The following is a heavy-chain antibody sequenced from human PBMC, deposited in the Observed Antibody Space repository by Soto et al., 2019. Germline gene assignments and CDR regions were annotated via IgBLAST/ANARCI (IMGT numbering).Heavy chain of an antibody. Sequence: QVQLVQSGTEVKKPGSSVRVSCKASGDGFTTYAITWVRQAPGQGLEWMGRIMPIFGTTNYAQRFQDRVTITAYESTSTAYMEINSLRSQDTAVYYCARARYSADFSWFDPWGQGTLVTVSS. D-gene: IGHD4-4*01. CDR2: IMPIFGTT. V-gene: IGHV1-69*18. CDR1: GDGFTTYA. J-gene: IGHJ5*02. CDR3: ARARYSADFSWFDP.